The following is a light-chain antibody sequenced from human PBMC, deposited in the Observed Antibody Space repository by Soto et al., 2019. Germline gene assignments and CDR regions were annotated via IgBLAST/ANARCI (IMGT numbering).Light chain of an antibody. V-gene: IGLV2-23*01. Sequence: QSALTRPASVSGSPGQSITISCTGTSSDFGSYILVSWYQQHPGKAPKVMIYEGSKRPSGVSDRFSGSQSGNTASLTISGLQAEDEADYYCSSYAGSSTHVVFGEGTKLTVL. J-gene: IGLJ2*01. CDR1: SSDFGSYIL. CDR2: EGS. CDR3: SSYAGSSTHVV.